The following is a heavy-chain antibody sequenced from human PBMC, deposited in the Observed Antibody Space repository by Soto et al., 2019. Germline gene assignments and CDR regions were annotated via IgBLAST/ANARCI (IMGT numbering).Heavy chain of an antibody. D-gene: IGHD5-18*01. J-gene: IGHJ4*02. V-gene: IGHV3-53*01. CDR2: IYSGGST. CDR1: GFTVSSSY. CDR3: ARSGNSYGFQVDY. Sequence: GGSLRLSCAASGFTVSSSYMSWVRQALGKGLEWVSIIYSGGSTYYADSVKGRFTVSRDNSKNTLYLQMNSLRAEDTAVYYCARSGNSYGFQVDYWGQGT.